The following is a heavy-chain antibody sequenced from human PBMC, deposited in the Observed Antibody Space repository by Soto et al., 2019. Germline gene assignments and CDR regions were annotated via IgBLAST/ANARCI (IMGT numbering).Heavy chain of an antibody. CDR2: INPNSGGT. D-gene: IGHD3-22*01. CDR1: GYTFTGYY. V-gene: IGHV1-2*02. Sequence: ASVKVSCKASGYTFTGYYMHWVRQAPGQGLEWMGWINPNSGGTNYAQKFQGRVTMTRDTSISTAYMELSRLRSDDTAVYYCARNYYDSSGYYSYYYYGMDVWGQGTTVT. CDR3: ARNYYDSSGYYSYYYYGMDV. J-gene: IGHJ6*02.